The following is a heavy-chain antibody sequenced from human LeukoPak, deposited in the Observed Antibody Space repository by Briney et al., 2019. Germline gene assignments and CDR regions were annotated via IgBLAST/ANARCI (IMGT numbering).Heavy chain of an antibody. Sequence: PGRSLRLSCAASGFTFSSYAMHWVRQAPGKGLEWVAVISYDGSNKYYADSVKGRFTISRDNSKSTLYLQMNSLRAEDTAVYYCARGCSGGSCYPHYYYGMDVWGQGTTVTVSS. CDR2: ISYDGSNK. J-gene: IGHJ6*02. D-gene: IGHD2-15*01. V-gene: IGHV3-30*04. CDR1: GFTFSSYA. CDR3: ARGCSGGSCYPHYYYGMDV.